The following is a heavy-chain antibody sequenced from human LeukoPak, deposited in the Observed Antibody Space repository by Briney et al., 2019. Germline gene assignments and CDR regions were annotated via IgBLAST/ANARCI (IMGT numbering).Heavy chain of an antibody. D-gene: IGHD1-26*01. Sequence: GGSLRLSCAASGFTFGRYTMNWVRQAPGKGLEWVSSLSSRSTYIYYADSVRGRFTISRDNAKNSLYLQMNSLRAEDTAVYYCARGHILHFDYWGQGTLVTVSS. CDR1: GFTFGRYT. CDR3: ARGHILHFDY. V-gene: IGHV3-21*04. J-gene: IGHJ4*02. CDR2: LSSRSTYI.